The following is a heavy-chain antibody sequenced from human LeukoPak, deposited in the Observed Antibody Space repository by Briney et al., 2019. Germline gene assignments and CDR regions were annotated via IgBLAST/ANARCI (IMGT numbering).Heavy chain of an antibody. D-gene: IGHD5-24*01. Sequence: GGSLRLSCAASGFTFSSYAMSWVRQAPGKGLEWVSVISGSGGSTYYADSVKGRFTISRDNSKNTLYLQMNSLRAEDTAVYYCAKDVSGWLQFLFQHWGQGTLVTVSS. CDR1: GFTFSSYA. J-gene: IGHJ1*01. CDR3: AKDVSGWLQFLFQH. CDR2: ISGSGGST. V-gene: IGHV3-23*01.